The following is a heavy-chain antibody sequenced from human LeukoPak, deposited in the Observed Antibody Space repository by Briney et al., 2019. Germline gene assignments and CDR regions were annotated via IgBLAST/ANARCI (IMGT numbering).Heavy chain of an antibody. Sequence: ASVKVSCKASGYTFAGYYMHWVRQAPGQGLEWMGWINPNSGDTNNAQKFQGRVTMTSDTSISTAYMELSRLGSDDTAVYYCARAVAAIVNWFDPWGQGTLVTVSS. CDR1: GYTFAGYY. CDR2: INPNSGDT. D-gene: IGHD6-13*01. CDR3: ARAVAAIVNWFDP. J-gene: IGHJ5*02. V-gene: IGHV1-2*02.